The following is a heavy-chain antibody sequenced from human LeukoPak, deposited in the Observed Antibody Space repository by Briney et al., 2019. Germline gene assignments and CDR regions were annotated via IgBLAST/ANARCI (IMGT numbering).Heavy chain of an antibody. CDR2: ISYDGSNK. D-gene: IGHD6-19*01. V-gene: IGHV3-30-3*01. J-gene: IGHJ4*02. Sequence: GGSLRLSCAASGFTFSSYAMHWVRQAPGKGLEWVAVISYDGSNKYYPDSVKGRFTISRDNSKNTVHLQMNSLRAEDTAVYYCAREYTSGWYDYWGQGTLVTVSS. CDR1: GFTFSSYA. CDR3: AREYTSGWYDY.